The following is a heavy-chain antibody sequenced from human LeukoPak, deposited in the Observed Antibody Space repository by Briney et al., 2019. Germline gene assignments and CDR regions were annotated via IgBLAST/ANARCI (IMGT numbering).Heavy chain of an antibody. J-gene: IGHJ4*02. Sequence: GGSLRLSCAASGFTFSSYSMNWVRQAPGKGLEWVSYIRSSSSTIYYADSVKGRFTISRDNAKNSLYLQMNSLRAEDTAVYYCAGDVDYGDYWGQGTLVTVSS. V-gene: IGHV3-48*04. CDR1: GFTFSSYS. CDR3: AGDVDYGDY. CDR2: IRSSSSTI.